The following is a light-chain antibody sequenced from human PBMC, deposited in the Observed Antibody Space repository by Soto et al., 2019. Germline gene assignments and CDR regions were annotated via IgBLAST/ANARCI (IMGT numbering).Light chain of an antibody. V-gene: IGKV1-5*01. CDR1: QSVSIW. CDR3: QQYNGYSTWT. Sequence: DIQMTQSPSSLSASVGYRVTITCRASQSVSIWLAWYQKKPGKAPQVLIWDASTLQRGVPSRFSGSGSGTEFTLTISSLQPEDFATYYCQQYNGYSTWTLGQGTKVDIK. CDR2: DAS. J-gene: IGKJ1*01.